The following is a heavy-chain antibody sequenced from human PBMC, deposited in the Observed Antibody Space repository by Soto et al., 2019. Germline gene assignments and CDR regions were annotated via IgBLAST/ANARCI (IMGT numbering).Heavy chain of an antibody. CDR3: ARDGGMTTVTCGDY. J-gene: IGHJ4*02. Sequence: GGSRRLSWAAAGFTLSRYAMHWVRQAPGKGLEWVAVISYDGSNKYYADSVTGRFTISRDNSKNTLYLQMNSLRAEDTAVYYCARDGGMTTVTCGDYWGQGTMVTVSS. V-gene: IGHV3-30-3*01. CDR1: GFTLSRYA. D-gene: IGHD4-17*01. CDR2: ISYDGSNK.